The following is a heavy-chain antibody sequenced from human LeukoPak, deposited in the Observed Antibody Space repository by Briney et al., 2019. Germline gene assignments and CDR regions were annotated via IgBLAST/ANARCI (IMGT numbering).Heavy chain of an antibody. J-gene: IGHJ5*02. D-gene: IGHD3-10*01. CDR2: INHSGST. CDR1: GGSFSGYY. V-gene: IGHV4-34*01. CDR3: ATNPSGHL. Sequence: SETLSLTCAIYGGSFSGYYWSWIRQPPGKGLEWIGEINHSGSTNYNPSLKSRVTMSVDTSKNQSSLKLTSVTAADTAVYYCATNPSGHLWGQGTLVTVSS.